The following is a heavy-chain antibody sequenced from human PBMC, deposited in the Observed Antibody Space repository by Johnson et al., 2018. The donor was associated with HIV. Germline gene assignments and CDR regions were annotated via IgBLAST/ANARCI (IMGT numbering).Heavy chain of an antibody. D-gene: IGHD3-10*01. V-gene: IGHV3-9*01. CDR3: AKERGRGGDAFDI. J-gene: IGHJ3*02. Sequence: LGVSCAASGFTFDDYAIHRVRQAPGKGLEWVSGISWSGGSMGYADSVKGRFTISRDNSTNTLYLQMNSLRAEDTAVYYCAKERGRGGDAFDIWGQGTMVTVSS. CDR1: GFTFDDYA. CDR2: ISWSGGSM.